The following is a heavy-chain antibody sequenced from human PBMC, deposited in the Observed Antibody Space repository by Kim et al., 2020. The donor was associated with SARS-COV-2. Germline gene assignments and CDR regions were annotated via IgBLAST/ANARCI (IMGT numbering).Heavy chain of an antibody. CDR3: ARGYYYFDY. Sequence: GSANYNPSLKSRVTRSVDTSKNQFSLKVRAVIAADTAVYYCARGYYYFDYWGQGSLVTVSS. J-gene: IGHJ4*02. D-gene: IGHD2-15*01. V-gene: IGHV4-59*09. CDR2: GSA.